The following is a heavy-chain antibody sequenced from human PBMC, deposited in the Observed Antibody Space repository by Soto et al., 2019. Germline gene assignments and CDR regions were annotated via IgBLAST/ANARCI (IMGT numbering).Heavy chain of an antibody. V-gene: IGHV1-69*13. J-gene: IGHJ5*02. D-gene: IGHD1-26*01. Sequence: SVKVSCKASGGTFSSYAISWVRQAPGQGLEWMGGIIPIFGTANYAQKFQGRVTITADESTSTAYMELSSLRSEDTAVYYCARVLHSGSLNWPDPWGQGTLVTVSS. CDR2: IIPIFGTA. CDR3: ARVLHSGSLNWPDP. CDR1: GGTFSSYA.